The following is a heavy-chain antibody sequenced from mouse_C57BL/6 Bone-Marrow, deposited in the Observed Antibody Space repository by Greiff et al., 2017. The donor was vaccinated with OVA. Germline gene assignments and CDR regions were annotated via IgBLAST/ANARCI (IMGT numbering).Heavy chain of an antibody. Sequence: EVQLVESGGGLVKPGGSLKLSCAASGFTFSSYAMSWVRQTPEKRLEWVATISDGGSYTYYPDNVKGRFTISRDNAKNHLYLQMSHLKSEDTAMYYCARDYDGYFAWFAYWGQGTLVTVSA. D-gene: IGHD2-3*01. V-gene: IGHV5-4*01. CDR1: GFTFSSYA. CDR3: ARDYDGYFAWFAY. J-gene: IGHJ3*01. CDR2: ISDGGSYT.